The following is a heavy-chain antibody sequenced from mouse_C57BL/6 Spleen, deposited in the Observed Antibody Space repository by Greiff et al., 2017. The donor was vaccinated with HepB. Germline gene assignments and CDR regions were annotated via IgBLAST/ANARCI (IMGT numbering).Heavy chain of an antibody. CDR2: IYPRDGST. CDR1: GYTFTDHT. V-gene: IGHV1-78*01. CDR3: ARKPYYSKNAMDY. D-gene: IGHD2-5*01. J-gene: IGHJ4*01. Sequence: VQLQQSDAELVKPGASVKISCKVSGYTFTDHTIHWMKQRPEQGLEWIGYIYPRDGSTKYNEKFKGKATLTADKSSSTAYMQLNSLASEDSAVYFGARKPYYSKNAMDYWGQGTSVTVSS.